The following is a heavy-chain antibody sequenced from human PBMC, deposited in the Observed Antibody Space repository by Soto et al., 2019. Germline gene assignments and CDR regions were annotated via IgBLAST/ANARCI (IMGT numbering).Heavy chain of an antibody. CDR3: ARDPVGATEFDY. CDR1: GFTFSSCA. J-gene: IGHJ4*02. CDR2: VSHDGSLY. D-gene: IGHD1-26*01. Sequence: PGGSLRLSCAASGFTFSSCAMHWVRQVPGKGLEWLAVVSHDGSLYPYADSVKGRFSISRDNSRKTLYLQMNSLRPEDTAVYYCARDPVGATEFDYWGQGTLVTVSS. V-gene: IGHV3-30*03.